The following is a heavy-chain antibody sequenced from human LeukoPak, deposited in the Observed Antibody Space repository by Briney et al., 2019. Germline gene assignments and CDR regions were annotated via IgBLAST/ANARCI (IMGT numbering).Heavy chain of an antibody. J-gene: IGHJ4*02. CDR3: AKAGHYYGFPIPEG. CDR1: GFTFSSYW. V-gene: IGHV3-23*01. CDR2: ISGSGGST. Sequence: QPGGSLRLSCAAPGFTFSSYWMHWVRQAPGKGLVWVSAISGSGGSTYYADSVKGRFTISRDNSKNTLYLQMNSLRAEDTAVYYCAKAGHYYGFPIPEGWGQGTPVTVSS. D-gene: IGHD3-10*01.